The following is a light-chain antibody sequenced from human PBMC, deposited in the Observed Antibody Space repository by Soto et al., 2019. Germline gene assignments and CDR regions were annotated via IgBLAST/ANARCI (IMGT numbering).Light chain of an antibody. V-gene: IGKV3-15*01. CDR2: GAS. CDR3: QQYNNWWT. Sequence: EIVMTQSPVTLSVSPGERATLSCRAGRSVSSNLAWYQQKPGQAPRLLIYGASTRATGIPARFTGSGSGTEFTLTISSLQFDDSAVYYCQQYNNWWTFGQGTKGDIK. CDR1: RSVSSN. J-gene: IGKJ1*01.